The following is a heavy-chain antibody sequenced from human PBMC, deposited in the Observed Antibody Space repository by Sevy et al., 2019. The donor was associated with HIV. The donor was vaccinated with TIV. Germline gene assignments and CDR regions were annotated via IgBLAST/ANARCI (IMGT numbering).Heavy chain of an antibody. D-gene: IGHD3-16*01. CDR1: GFSINNYA. CDR2: ITAPGGRA. Sequence: GGSLRLSCAASGFSINNYAMTWVRQAPGKGLEWVSNITAPGGRAYLADSVKGRFTISSDTSVNKVFLQMDSLRVEDTAIYYCAKAQGEWGTPCALDFWGQGTTVTVSS. V-gene: IGHV3-23*01. J-gene: IGHJ6*02. CDR3: AKAQGEWGTPCALDF.